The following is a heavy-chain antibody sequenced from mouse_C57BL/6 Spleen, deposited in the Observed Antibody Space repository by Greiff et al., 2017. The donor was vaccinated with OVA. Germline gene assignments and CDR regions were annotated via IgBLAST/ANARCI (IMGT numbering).Heavy chain of an antibody. V-gene: IGHV1-42*01. CDR2: INPSTGGT. Sequence: VQLQQSGPELVKPGASVKISCKASGYSFTGYYMNWVKQSPEKNLEWIGEINPSTGGTTYNQKFKAKATLTVDKSSSTAYMQLKSLTSEDSAVYYCARFGDYDYDLDYWGQGTTLTVSS. CDR3: ARFGDYDYDLDY. CDR1: GYSFTGYY. J-gene: IGHJ2*01. D-gene: IGHD2-4*01.